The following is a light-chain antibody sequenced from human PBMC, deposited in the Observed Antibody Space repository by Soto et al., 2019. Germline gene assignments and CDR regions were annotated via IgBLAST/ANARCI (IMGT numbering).Light chain of an antibody. V-gene: IGLV2-14*01. CDR2: DVS. Sequence: QSVLTQPASVSGSPGQSITISCTGTSSDVGGCNYVSWYQQHPGKAPKFMIYDVSNRPSGVSNRFSGSKSGNTASLTISGLQADDEADYYCCSYTTSNTRQIVFGTGTKVTGL. CDR1: SSDVGGCNY. CDR3: CSYTTSNTRQIV. J-gene: IGLJ1*01.